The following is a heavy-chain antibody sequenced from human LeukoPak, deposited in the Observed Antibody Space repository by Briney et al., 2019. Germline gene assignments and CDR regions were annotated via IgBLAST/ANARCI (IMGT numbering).Heavy chain of an antibody. J-gene: IGHJ5*02. CDR1: GGTFSSYA. Sequence: SVKVSCKASGGTFSSYAISWVRQAPGQGLEWMGGIIPIFGTANYAQNFQGRVTITADKSTSTAYMELSSLRSEDTAVYYCARAPDYGDYDSPPYNWFDPWGQGTLVTVSS. D-gene: IGHD4-17*01. CDR2: IIPIFGTA. V-gene: IGHV1-69*06. CDR3: ARAPDYGDYDSPPYNWFDP.